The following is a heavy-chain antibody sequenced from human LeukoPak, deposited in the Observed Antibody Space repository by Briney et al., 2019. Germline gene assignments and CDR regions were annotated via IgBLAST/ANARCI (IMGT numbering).Heavy chain of an antibody. V-gene: IGHV3-23*01. CDR2: ISGSGGST. CDR1: GFTFSSYN. J-gene: IGHJ4*02. D-gene: IGHD3-22*01. Sequence: PGGSLRLSCAASGFTFSSYNMNWVRQAPGKGLEWVSAISGSGGSTYYADSVKGRFTISRDNSKNTLYLQMNSLRAEDTAVYYCAKDTEDSSGYDYFDYWGQGTLVTVSS. CDR3: AKDTEDSSGYDYFDY.